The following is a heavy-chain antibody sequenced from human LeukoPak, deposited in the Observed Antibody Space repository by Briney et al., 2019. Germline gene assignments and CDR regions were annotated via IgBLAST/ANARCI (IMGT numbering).Heavy chain of an antibody. J-gene: IGHJ5*02. CDR1: GGSFSGYY. CDR3: AREQHIVVVAAIRIVSWFDP. CDR2: INHSGST. Sequence: SETLSLTCAVYGGSFSGYYWSWIRQPPGKGLEWIGEINHSGSTNCNPSLKSRVTISVDTSKNQFSLKLSSVTAADTAVYYCAREQHIVVVAAIRIVSWFDPWGQGTLVTVSS. D-gene: IGHD2-21*02. V-gene: IGHV4-34*01.